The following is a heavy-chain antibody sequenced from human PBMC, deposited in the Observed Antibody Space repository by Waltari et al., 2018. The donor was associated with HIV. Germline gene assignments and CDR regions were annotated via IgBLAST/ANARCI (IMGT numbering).Heavy chain of an antibody. CDR2: IYSGGST. V-gene: IGHV3-66*01. D-gene: IGHD6-13*01. Sequence: EVQLVESGGGLVQPGGSLRLSCAASGFTVSSNYMGGVRQAPGKGLEWVSVIYSGGSTYYADSVKGRFTISRDNSKNTLYLQMNSLRAEDTAVYYCARDSAADGMDVWGQGTTVTVSS. CDR3: ARDSAADGMDV. CDR1: GFTVSSNY. J-gene: IGHJ6*02.